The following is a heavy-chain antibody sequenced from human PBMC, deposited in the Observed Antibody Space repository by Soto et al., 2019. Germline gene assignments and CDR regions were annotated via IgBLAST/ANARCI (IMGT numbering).Heavy chain of an antibody. CDR3: AIGGVVVVAADAFDY. J-gene: IGHJ3*01. V-gene: IGHV5-51*04. CDR1: GYSLTSYW. CDR2: IYSGDTDT. Sequence: GESLKISCKGSGYSLTSYWIGWVRQMPGKGLEWMGIIYSGDTDTRYSPSFQGQVTISADKPISTAYLQWSSLKASDTAVYYCAIGGVVVVAADAFDYWGQGTMVTVSS. D-gene: IGHD2-15*01.